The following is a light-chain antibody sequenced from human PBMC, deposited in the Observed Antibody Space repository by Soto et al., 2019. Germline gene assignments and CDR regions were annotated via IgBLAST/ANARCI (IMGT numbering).Light chain of an antibody. Sequence: EIVLTQSTDTLSFFPGERATLSCRASQSVSSTSLAWNQQKPGQAHRLLIYGASSRATGIPDRFSVSGSGTDFTLTISRLEPEDFAVYYWQHYGSTRWTFGQGTRVDI. CDR2: GAS. J-gene: IGKJ1*01. V-gene: IGKV3-20*01. CDR1: QSVSSTS. CDR3: QHYGSTRWT.